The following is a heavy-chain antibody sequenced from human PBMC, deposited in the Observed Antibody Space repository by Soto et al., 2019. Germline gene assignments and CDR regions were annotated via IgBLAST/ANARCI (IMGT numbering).Heavy chain of an antibody. Sequence: GGSLRLSCAASGFTFSSYGMHWVHQAPGKGLEWVAVISYDGSNKYYADSVKGRFTISRDNSKNTLYLQMNSLRAEDTAVYYCAKDFYSSGRGEAFDIWGQGTMVTVSS. D-gene: IGHD6-19*01. V-gene: IGHV3-30*18. CDR2: ISYDGSNK. CDR3: AKDFYSSGRGEAFDI. CDR1: GFTFSSYG. J-gene: IGHJ3*02.